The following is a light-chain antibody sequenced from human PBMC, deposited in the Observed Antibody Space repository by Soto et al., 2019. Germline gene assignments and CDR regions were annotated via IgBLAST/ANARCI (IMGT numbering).Light chain of an antibody. CDR1: QSIGDS. Sequence: DIQMTQSPSTLSASVGDRVTITCRASQSIGDSLAWYQQKPGKAPYLLISDVSSLERGVPSRFSGSGSGTEFTLTISSLQPDDFATYYCQQYNSYPTFGRGTKVDIK. V-gene: IGKV1-5*01. CDR2: DVS. J-gene: IGKJ4*01. CDR3: QQYNSYPT.